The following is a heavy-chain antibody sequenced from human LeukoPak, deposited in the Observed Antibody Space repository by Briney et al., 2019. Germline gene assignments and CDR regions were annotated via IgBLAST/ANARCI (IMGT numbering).Heavy chain of an antibody. CDR1: GGSISSRSYY. D-gene: IGHD3-10*01. CDR2: IYYSGST. Sequence: SETLSLTCTVSGGSISSRSYYWGWIRQPPGKGLEWIGIIYYSGSTYSNPSLRSRVTISVDTSKNQFSLKLSSVTAADTAVYYCARGTYYYGSGSYKPDGFDIWGQGTMVTVSS. V-gene: IGHV4-39*01. J-gene: IGHJ3*02. CDR3: ARGTYYYGSGSYKPDGFDI.